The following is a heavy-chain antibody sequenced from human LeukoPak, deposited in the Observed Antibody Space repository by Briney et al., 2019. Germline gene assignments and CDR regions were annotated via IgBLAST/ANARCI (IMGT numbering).Heavy chain of an antibody. CDR2: IYTDGRT. Sequence: PSETLSLTCTVSGDSFRSYFWNWIRQPAGKELEWIGRIYTDGRTTYNPSLESRISMSVDTSKNQFSLNLYYVTAADTAVYYCARESHSLLVVVPPPCRWFDPWGQGTLVTVSS. D-gene: IGHD2-2*01. CDR1: GDSFRSYF. CDR3: ARESHSLLVVVPPPCRWFDP. V-gene: IGHV4-4*07. J-gene: IGHJ5*02.